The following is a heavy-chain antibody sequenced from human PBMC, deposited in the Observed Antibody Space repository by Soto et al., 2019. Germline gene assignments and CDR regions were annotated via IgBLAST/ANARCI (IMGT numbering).Heavy chain of an antibody. V-gene: IGHV3-72*01. CDR2: TRDKGKSYTT. J-gene: IGHJ4*02. CDR1: GLTLSDHY. D-gene: IGHD3-16*02. Sequence: GGSLRLSCAVSGLTLSDHYIDWVRQAPGKGLEWIGRTRDKGKSYTTEYAASVKGRFSISRDDSKNSVFLQMNILRTEDTAVYFCATSGSYRPFGYWGQGTLVTVSS. CDR3: ATSGSYRPFGY.